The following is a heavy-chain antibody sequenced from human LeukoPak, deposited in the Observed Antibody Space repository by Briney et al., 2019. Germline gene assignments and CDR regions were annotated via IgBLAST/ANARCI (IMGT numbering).Heavy chain of an antibody. CDR2: ISYDGSNK. Sequence: PGRSLRLSCAASGFTFSSYGMHWVRQAPGKGLEWVAVISYDGSNKYYADSVKGRFTVSRDNSKNTLYLQMNSLRAEDTAVYYCAKDRGGSGWPRFNYYYGMDVWGKGTTVTVSS. CDR3: AKDRGGSGWPRFNYYYGMDV. CDR1: GFTFSSYG. J-gene: IGHJ6*04. V-gene: IGHV3-30*18. D-gene: IGHD6-19*01.